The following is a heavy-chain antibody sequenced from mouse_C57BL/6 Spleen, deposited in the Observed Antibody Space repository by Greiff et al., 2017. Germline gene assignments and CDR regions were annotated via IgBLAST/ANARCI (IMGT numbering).Heavy chain of an antibody. Sequence: VQLQQSGPELVKPGASVKIPCKASGYTFTDYNMDWVKQSHVKSLEWIGDINPNNGGTIYNQKFKGKATLTVDKSSSTAYLELRSLTSEDTAVYYCGRRYGSSLYFDYWGKGTTLTGSS. V-gene: IGHV1-18*01. CDR1: GYTFTDYN. J-gene: IGHJ2*01. D-gene: IGHD1-1*01. CDR2: INPNNGGT. CDR3: GRRYGSSLYFDY.